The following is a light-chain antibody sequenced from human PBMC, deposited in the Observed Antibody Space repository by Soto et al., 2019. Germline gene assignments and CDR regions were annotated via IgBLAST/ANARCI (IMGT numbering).Light chain of an antibody. CDR3: QHYGSSPGT. Sequence: EIVLTQSPGTLSLSPGERATLSCRASQRVSSSYLAWYQQKPGQAPRLLIYGASSRATGIPDRFSGSGSGTGFTLTISRLEPEDFAVYYCQHYGSSPGTFGQGTKVEIK. CDR2: GAS. CDR1: QRVSSSY. V-gene: IGKV3-20*01. J-gene: IGKJ1*01.